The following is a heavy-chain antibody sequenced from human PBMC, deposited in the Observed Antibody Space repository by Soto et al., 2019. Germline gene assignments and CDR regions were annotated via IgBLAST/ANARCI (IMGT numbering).Heavy chain of an antibody. CDR3: ARGGRYSSSWVSGMDV. Sequence: PGGSLRLSCAASGFTFSSYSMNWVRQAPGKGLEWVSSISSSSSYIYYADSVKGRFTISRDNAKNSLYLQMNSLRAEDTAVYYCARGGRYSSSWVSGMDVWGQGTTVTVSS. CDR2: ISSSSSYI. J-gene: IGHJ6*02. V-gene: IGHV3-21*01. CDR1: GFTFSSYS. D-gene: IGHD6-13*01.